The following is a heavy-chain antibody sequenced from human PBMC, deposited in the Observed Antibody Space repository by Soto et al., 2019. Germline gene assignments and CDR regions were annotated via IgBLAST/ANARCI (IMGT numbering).Heavy chain of an antibody. Sequence: ASVKVSCKTSGYTFTAYYMHWVRQAPGEGLEWMGWINPNSGGTNYAQKFQGCVTMTRDTSITTAYMALTSLKSDDTAVYYCARDPPCSSTSCYLFDYWGQGTLVTVSS. CDR1: GYTFTAYY. CDR2: INPNSGGT. V-gene: IGHV1-2*04. J-gene: IGHJ4*02. D-gene: IGHD2-2*01. CDR3: ARDPPCSSTSCYLFDY.